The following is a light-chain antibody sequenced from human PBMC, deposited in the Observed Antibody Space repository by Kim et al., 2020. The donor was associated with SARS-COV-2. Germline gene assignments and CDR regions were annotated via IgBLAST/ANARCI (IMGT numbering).Light chain of an antibody. Sequence: SITISRTGTSSDVGGYNYVSWYQQHPGKAPKLMIYDVSDRPSGVSNRFSGSKSGNTASLTISGLQAEDEADYYCSSYTSTSTNYVFGTGTKVTVL. J-gene: IGLJ1*01. V-gene: IGLV2-14*03. CDR2: DVS. CDR3: SSYTSTSTNYV. CDR1: SSDVGGYNY.